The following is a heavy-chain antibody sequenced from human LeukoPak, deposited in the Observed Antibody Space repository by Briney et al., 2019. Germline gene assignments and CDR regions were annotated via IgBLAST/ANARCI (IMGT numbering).Heavy chain of an antibody. CDR2: IIAYIGNT. CDR3: ARGFGSSRADAFDI. Sequence: ASVKVSCKASGYTFTSYDISWVRQAPGQGLEWMGWIIAYIGNTNYAQKLQGRVTMTTDTSTSTAYMELRSLRSDDTAVYYCARGFGSSRADAFDIWGQGRMVTV. D-gene: IGHD2-15*01. V-gene: IGHV1-18*01. CDR1: GYTFTSYD. J-gene: IGHJ3*02.